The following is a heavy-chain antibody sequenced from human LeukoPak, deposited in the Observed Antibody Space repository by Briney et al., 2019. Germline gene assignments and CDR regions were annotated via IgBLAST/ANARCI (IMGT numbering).Heavy chain of an antibody. Sequence: GGSLRLSCAASGFTVSSNYMSWVRQAPGKGLEWVSGISGSGGSTYYADSVKGRFTISRDNSKNTLYLQMNSLRAEDTAVYYCAKDRGYTSSSASVYDYWGQGTLVTVSS. CDR2: ISGSGGST. D-gene: IGHD6-6*01. CDR3: AKDRGYTSSSASVYDY. CDR1: GFTVSSNY. J-gene: IGHJ4*02. V-gene: IGHV3-23*01.